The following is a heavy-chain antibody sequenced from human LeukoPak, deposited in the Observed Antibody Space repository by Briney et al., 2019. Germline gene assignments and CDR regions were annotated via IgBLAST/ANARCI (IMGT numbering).Heavy chain of an antibody. Sequence: PGGSLRLSCAASGFTFSSFSMNWVRQGPGRGLEWISYISASDSNIQYADSVKGRFTVSRDNAENSLYLQMNSLRAEDTAVYYCATDRATQYFDYWGQGTLVSVSS. CDR1: GFTFSSFS. CDR3: ATDRATQYFDY. D-gene: IGHD2-15*01. J-gene: IGHJ4*02. V-gene: IGHV3-48*01. CDR2: ISASDSNI.